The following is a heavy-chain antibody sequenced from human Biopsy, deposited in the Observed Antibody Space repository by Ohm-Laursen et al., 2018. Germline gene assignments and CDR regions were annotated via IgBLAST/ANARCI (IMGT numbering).Heavy chain of an antibody. V-gene: IGHV1-69*04. CDR1: GDTFSRSA. J-gene: IGHJ6*02. CDR3: ARGGSGSGYYGMDV. D-gene: IGHD3-10*01. Sequence: ASVKVSCKASGDTFSRSAFFWVRQAPGQGLVYLGRIIPIVGITNHARTFQGRITLTADKSTFMVYMELSRLRSDDTAIYYCARGGSGSGYYGMDVWSQGATVSVSS. CDR2: IIPIVGIT.